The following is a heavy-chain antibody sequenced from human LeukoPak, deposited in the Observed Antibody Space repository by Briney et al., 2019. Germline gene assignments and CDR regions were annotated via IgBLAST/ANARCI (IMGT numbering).Heavy chain of an antibody. J-gene: IGHJ4*02. V-gene: IGHV1-18*01. CDR2: ISAYNGNT. D-gene: IGHD3-3*01. CDR1: GYTFTSYG. Sequence: ASVKVSCKASGYTFTSYGISWVRQAPGQGLEWMGWISAYNGNTNYAQKLQGRVTMTTDTSTSTAYMELRSLRSDDTAVYYCARDRHFGVVIADYYFDYWGQGTLVTVSS. CDR3: ARDRHFGVVIADYYFDY.